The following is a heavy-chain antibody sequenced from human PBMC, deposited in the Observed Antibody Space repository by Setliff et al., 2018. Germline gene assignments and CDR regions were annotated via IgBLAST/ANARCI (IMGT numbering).Heavy chain of an antibody. CDR1: GGSISSSSYY. D-gene: IGHD3-16*02. V-gene: IGHV4-39*07. CDR2: IYYSGCT. CDR3: ARDNNPGYRGYWGRFDY. Sequence: SETLSLTCTVSGGSISSSSYYWGWTRQPPGKGLEWIGSIYYSGCTYYNPSLKSRVTISVDTSKNQFSLKLSSVTAADTAVYYCARDNNPGYRGYWGRFDYWGQGTLVTVSS. J-gene: IGHJ4*02.